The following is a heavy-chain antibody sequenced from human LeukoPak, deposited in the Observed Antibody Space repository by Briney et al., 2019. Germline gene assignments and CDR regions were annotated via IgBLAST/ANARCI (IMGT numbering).Heavy chain of an antibody. Sequence: GGSLRLSCAASGFTFSSYAMHWVRQAPGKGLEWVAVISYDGSNKYYADSVKGRFTISRNNAKNSLYLQMNSLRAEDTAVYYCAKELPNDFWSGPGFDYWGQGTLVTVSS. J-gene: IGHJ4*02. V-gene: IGHV3-30-3*01. CDR1: GFTFSSYA. D-gene: IGHD3-3*01. CDR3: AKELPNDFWSGPGFDY. CDR2: ISYDGSNK.